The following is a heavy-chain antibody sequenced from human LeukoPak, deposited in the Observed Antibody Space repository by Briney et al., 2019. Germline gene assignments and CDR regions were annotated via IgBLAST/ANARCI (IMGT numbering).Heavy chain of an antibody. D-gene: IGHD3-10*01. J-gene: IGHJ5*02. Sequence: ASVKVSCKVSGYTLTELSMHWVRQAPGKGLEWMGGFDPEDGETIYAQKFQGRVTMTEDTSTDTAYMELSSLRSEDTAVYYCVTEARWNYYGSGSYQNWFDPWGQGTLVTVSS. CDR3: VTEARWNYYGSGSYQNWFDP. CDR1: GYTLTELS. V-gene: IGHV1-24*01. CDR2: FDPEDGET.